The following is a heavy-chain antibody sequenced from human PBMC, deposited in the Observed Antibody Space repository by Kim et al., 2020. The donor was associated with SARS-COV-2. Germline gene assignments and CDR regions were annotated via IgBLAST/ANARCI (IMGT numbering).Heavy chain of an antibody. D-gene: IGHD1-26*01. J-gene: IGHJ4*02. CDR1: GGSISSGGYS. CDR3: ARDEGGGFDY. Sequence: SETLSLTCAVSGGSISSGGYSWSWIRQPPGKGLEWIGYIYHSGSTFYSPSLKSRVTISVDRSKNQFSLKLSSVTAADTAVYYCARDEGGGFDYWGQGTLVTVSS. V-gene: IGHV4-30-2*01. CDR2: IYHSGST.